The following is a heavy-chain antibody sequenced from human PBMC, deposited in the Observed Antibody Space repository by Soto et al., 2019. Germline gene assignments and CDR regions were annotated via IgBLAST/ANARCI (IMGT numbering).Heavy chain of an antibody. CDR2: ISAYNGKT. V-gene: IGHV1-18*01. CDR1: GYAFTCYG. CDR3: ARDLPTYYDFWSGYHYFDY. D-gene: IGHD3-3*01. Sequence: ASVKVSCKASGYAFTCYGISWVRQAPGQGLEWMGWISAYNGKTNYAQKLQCRVTMTTDTSTSTAYMEMRSLRSDDTAVYYCARDLPTYYDFWSGYHYFDYWGQGTLVTVSS. J-gene: IGHJ4*02.